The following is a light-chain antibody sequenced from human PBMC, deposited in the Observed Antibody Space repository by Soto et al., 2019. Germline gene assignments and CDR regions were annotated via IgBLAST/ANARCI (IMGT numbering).Light chain of an antibody. V-gene: IGKV1-33*01. CDR1: QGVSSF. Sequence: DIQMTQSPSSLSASVGARVTITCKASQGVSSFLNWYQQKPGKAPKLLIYDASNLEIGVPSRFSGSGSGTDFKFTISGLQPDDLAKDYWQHYDKVPLTFGGGTKVDI. CDR3: QHYDKVPLT. J-gene: IGKJ4*01. CDR2: DAS.